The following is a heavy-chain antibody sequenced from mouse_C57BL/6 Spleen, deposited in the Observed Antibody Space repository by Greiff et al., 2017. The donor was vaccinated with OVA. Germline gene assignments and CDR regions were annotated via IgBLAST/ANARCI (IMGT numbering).Heavy chain of an antibody. CDR1: GYTFTSYW. J-gene: IGHJ2*01. D-gene: IGHD2-14*01. CDR2: IYPGSGST. V-gene: IGHV1-55*01. Sequence: VQLQQPGAELVKPGASVKMSCKASGYTFTSYWITWVKPRPGPGLEWIGNIYPGSGSTNYHAKFKSKATLTVDTSSSTAYMQLSSLTSEDSAVYYCARRYNFDYWGQGTTLTVSS. CDR3: ARRYNFDY.